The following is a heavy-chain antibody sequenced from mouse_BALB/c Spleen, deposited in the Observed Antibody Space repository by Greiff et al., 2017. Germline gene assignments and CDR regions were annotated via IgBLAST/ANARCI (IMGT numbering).Heavy chain of an antibody. V-gene: IGHV5-4*02. CDR2: ISDGGSYT. Sequence: EVQLVESGGGLVKPGGSLKLSCAASGFTFSDYYMYWVRQTPEKRLEWVATISDGGSYTYYPDSVKGRFTISRDNAKNNLYLQMSSLKSEDTAMYYCAREMLWYCAMDYWGQGTSVTVSA. J-gene: IGHJ4*01. D-gene: IGHD6-1*01. CDR3: AREMLWYCAMDY. CDR1: GFTFSDYY.